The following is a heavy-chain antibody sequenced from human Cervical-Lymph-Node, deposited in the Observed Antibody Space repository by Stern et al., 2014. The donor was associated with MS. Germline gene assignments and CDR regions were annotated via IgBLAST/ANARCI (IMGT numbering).Heavy chain of an antibody. CDR1: GFTFSDYG. J-gene: IGHJ4*02. Sequence: VQLVESGGGVVQPGRSLRLSCAASGFTFSDYGMHWVRQAPGKGLDWVAVIWYDGDNKYYSDSVKGRFTISRDNSKNTLYLQMNSLRAEDTAVYYCARDSGYDLIDYWGQGTLVTVSS. D-gene: IGHD5-12*01. CDR3: ARDSGYDLIDY. CDR2: IWYDGDNK. V-gene: IGHV3-33*01.